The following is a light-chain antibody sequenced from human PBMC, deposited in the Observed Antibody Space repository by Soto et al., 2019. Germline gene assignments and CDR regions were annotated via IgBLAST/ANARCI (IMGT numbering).Light chain of an antibody. CDR1: QSVSSN. J-gene: IGKJ1*01. CDR3: QQYNKGPPLT. CDR2: CAS. Sequence: EIVMTQSPATLSVSPGERATLSCRASQSVSSNLAWYQQKPGQAPRLLIYCASTRATGIPARFSGSGSGTEVTLTISSMQYADDAVYYCQQYNKGPPLTFGQGTKVEIK. V-gene: IGKV3-15*01.